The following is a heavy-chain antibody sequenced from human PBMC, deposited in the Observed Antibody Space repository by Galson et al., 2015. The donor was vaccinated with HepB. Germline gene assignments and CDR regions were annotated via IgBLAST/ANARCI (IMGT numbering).Heavy chain of an antibody. V-gene: IGHV3-23*01. CDR2: ISLSGGDT. Sequence: SLRLSCAASGFTFSNYAMSWVRQAPGKGLEWVSHISLSGGDTNYADSVRGRFTISRDNSKNTLYLQMNSLRVEGTAVYYCAKDQYSSSSGDYYYGMDVWGQGTTVTVSS. CDR3: AKDQYSSSSGDYYYGMDV. CDR1: GFTFSNYA. J-gene: IGHJ6*02. D-gene: IGHD6-6*01.